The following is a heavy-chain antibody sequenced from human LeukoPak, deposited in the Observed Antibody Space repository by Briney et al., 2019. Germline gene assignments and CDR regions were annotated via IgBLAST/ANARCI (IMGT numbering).Heavy chain of an antibody. CDR2: IIPIFGTA. J-gene: IGHJ6*02. D-gene: IGHD4-17*01. CDR1: GGTFSSYA. CDR3: ARDRPFMTTVTLEYYYGMDV. Sequence: SVKVSCKASGGTFSSYAISWVRQAPGQGLEWMGGIIPIFGTANYAQKFQGRVTITTDESTSTAYMELSSLRSEDTAVYYCARDRPFMTTVTLEYYYGMDVWGQGTTVTVSS. V-gene: IGHV1-69*05.